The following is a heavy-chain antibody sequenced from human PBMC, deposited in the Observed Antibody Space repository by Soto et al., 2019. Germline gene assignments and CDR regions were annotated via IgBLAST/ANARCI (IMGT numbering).Heavy chain of an antibody. V-gene: IGHV1-3*01. Sequence: ASVKVTSKASGFTFTSNALHSVRQAPGQRLEWMGWINAGNGNTKYSQKFQGRVTITRDTSASTAYMELSSLRSEDTAVYYCARVRVGYDILTGYNPRYYYYMDVWGKGTTVTVSS. CDR3: ARVRVGYDILTGYNPRYYYYMDV. D-gene: IGHD3-9*01. J-gene: IGHJ6*03. CDR1: GFTFTSNA. CDR2: INAGNGNT.